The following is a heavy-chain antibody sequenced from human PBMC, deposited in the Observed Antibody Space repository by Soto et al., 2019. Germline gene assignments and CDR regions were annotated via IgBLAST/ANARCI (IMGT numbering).Heavy chain of an antibody. J-gene: IGHJ4*02. CDR3: VRDWSFGFDY. D-gene: IGHD3-10*01. V-gene: IGHV3-48*01. Sequence: EVQLVESGGGLVQPGGSLRLSCGASGFIFTSYNMNWARQPPGKGLEWISWVNTAGTTRYADSVEGRFTISRDNADNSLYLQLNSLRVEDTAVYYCVRDWSFGFDYWGQGILVTVSS. CDR1: GFIFTSYN. CDR2: VNTAGTT.